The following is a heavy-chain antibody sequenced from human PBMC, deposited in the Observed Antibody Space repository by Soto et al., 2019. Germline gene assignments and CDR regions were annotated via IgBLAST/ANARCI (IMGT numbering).Heavy chain of an antibody. J-gene: IGHJ4*02. CDR3: ASSYSRDYYFDY. Sequence: SETLSLTCTVSGGSISSGGYSWTWIRQHPGKGLEWIGYIYYSGSTYYKPSLKSRVTISVDTSKNQFSLKLSSVTAADTAVYYCASSYSRDYYFDYWGQGTLVTVPQ. CDR2: IYYSGST. V-gene: IGHV4-31*03. CDR1: GGSISSGGYS. D-gene: IGHD6-13*01.